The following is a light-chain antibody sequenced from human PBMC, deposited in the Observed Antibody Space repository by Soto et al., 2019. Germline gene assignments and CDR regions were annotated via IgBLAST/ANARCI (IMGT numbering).Light chain of an antibody. CDR2: EVS. V-gene: IGLV2-14*01. CDR1: SSDVGGYNY. CDR3: SSFTSINTWV. Sequence: QSALTQPASVSGSPGQSITISCTGTSSDVGGYNYVSWYQQHPGKAHKLMIYEVSNRTSGVSNRFSGSKSGNTASLTISGLQDEDEADYYCSSFTSINTWVFGGGTQLTVL. J-gene: IGLJ3*02.